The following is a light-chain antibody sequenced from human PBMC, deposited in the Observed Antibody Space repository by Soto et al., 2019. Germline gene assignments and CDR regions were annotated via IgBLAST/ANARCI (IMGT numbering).Light chain of an antibody. J-gene: IGLJ1*01. CDR2: EVT. Sequence: SALTQPATVSGSPGQSITISCTGTSSDVGGYNYVSWYQQHPGKAPKLMIYEVTNRPSGVSNRFSGSKSGNTASLTISGLQAEDEADYYCSSYTSRITRVFGTGTKVTV. CDR3: SSYTSRITRV. V-gene: IGLV2-14*01. CDR1: SSDVGGYNY.